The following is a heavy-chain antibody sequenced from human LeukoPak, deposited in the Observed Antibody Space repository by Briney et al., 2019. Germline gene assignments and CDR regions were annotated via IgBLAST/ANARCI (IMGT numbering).Heavy chain of an antibody. CDR3: ARGLNYYDSSGYYDHDY. D-gene: IGHD3-22*01. J-gene: IGHJ4*02. CDR1: GYTFTSYA. V-gene: IGHV1-3*01. Sequence: ASVKVSCKASGYTFTSYAMHWVRQAPGQRLEWMGWINAGNGNTKYSQKFQGRVTITRDTSASTAYMELSSLRSEDTAVYYCARGLNYYDSSGYYDHDYWAREPWSPSPQ. CDR2: INAGNGNT.